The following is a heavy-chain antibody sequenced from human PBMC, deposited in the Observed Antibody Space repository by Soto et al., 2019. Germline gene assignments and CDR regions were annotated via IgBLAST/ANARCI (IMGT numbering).Heavy chain of an antibody. J-gene: IGHJ5*02. V-gene: IGHV3-7*01. Sequence: EVQLVESGGGLVQPGGSLRLSCAASGFIFSDYWMAWVRQAPGKGLEWVANIKEDGSRKYYMESAKGRITISRDNAKNSLFPHIDSLRGEDTAVYYCVSFESISSWGKGTLVTVSS. CDR3: VSFESISS. CDR1: GFIFSDYW. D-gene: IGHD3-3*02. CDR2: IKEDGSRK.